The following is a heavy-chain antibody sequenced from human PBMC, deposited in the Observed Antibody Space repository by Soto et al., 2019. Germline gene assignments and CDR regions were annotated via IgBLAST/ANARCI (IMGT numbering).Heavy chain of an antibody. CDR3: KKGGGVLAAYFDY. CDR1: GFTFSNYA. V-gene: IGHV3-64D*06. D-gene: IGHD2-8*02. CDR2: ISNHGGST. Sequence: PGGSLRLSCSASGFTFSNYAMHWVRQASGKGLEYLSSISNHGGSTYFADSVKGRFTISRDNSKSTLSLQMSSLRPEDTALYYCKKGGGVLAAYFDYWGQGTLVTVSS. J-gene: IGHJ4*02.